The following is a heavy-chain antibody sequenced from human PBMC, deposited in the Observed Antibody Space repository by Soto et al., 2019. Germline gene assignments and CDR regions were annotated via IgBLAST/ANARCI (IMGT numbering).Heavy chain of an antibody. V-gene: IGHV4-59*08. CDR2: IYYSGST. CDR1: GGSISSYY. D-gene: IGHD3-9*01. Sequence: PSETLSLTCTDSGGSISSYYWSWIRQPPGKGLEWIGYIYYSGSTNYNPSLKSRVTISVDTSKNQFSLKLSSVTAADTAVYYCARTTYDILTVDYWGQGTLVTVSS. CDR3: ARTTYDILTVDY. J-gene: IGHJ4*02.